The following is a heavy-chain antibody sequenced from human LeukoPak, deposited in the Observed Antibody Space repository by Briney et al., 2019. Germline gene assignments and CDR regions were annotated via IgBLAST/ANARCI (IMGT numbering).Heavy chain of an antibody. D-gene: IGHD5-18*01. Sequence: ASVKVSCKASGYTFTGYYMHWVRQAPGQGLEWMGWISAYNGNTNYAQKLQSRVTMTTDTSTSAASMELRSLRSDDTAVYSCARERDTALAPYLDYWGQGTLLTVSS. J-gene: IGHJ4*02. V-gene: IGHV1-18*04. CDR1: GYTFTGYY. CDR3: ARERDTALAPYLDY. CDR2: ISAYNGNT.